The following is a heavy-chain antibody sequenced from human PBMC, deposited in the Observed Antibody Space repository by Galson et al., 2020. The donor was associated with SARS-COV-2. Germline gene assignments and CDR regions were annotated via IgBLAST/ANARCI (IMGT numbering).Heavy chain of an antibody. CDR1: GGSITSSNW. CDR3: ARGWYMDV. Sequence: SETLSLTCAVSGGSITSSNWWRWVRQPPGKGLEWIGEIYHSGRTNYNPSLKSRVTISVDTSKNQFSLKLSSVTAADTAVYYCARGWYMDVWGKGTTVTVSS. CDR2: IYHSGRT. J-gene: IGHJ6*03. V-gene: IGHV4-4*02.